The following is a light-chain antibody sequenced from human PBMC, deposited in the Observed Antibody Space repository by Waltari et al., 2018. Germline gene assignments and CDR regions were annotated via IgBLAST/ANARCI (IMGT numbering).Light chain of an antibody. CDR1: VLSKKY. V-gene: IGLV3-27*01. J-gene: IGLJ3*02. CDR3: YSAADNNWV. CDR2: KDT. Sequence: SSELRQPSSVSVSPGQTARITCSGDVLSKKYGRWLQHKPGQAPVLVIYKDTGRPSGIPGRFSGSNSVTTVTLTISGVLPEDEADYYCYSAADNNWVFGGGTTLTVL.